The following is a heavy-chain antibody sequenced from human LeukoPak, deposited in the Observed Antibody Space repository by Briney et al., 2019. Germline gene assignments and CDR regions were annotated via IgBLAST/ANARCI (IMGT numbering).Heavy chain of an antibody. D-gene: IGHD5-18*01. Sequence: PGGSLRLSCAASGFTLSSYWMHWVRQAPGKGLVWVSRVNSDGSSTTYADSVKGRFTISRDNAKNTLYLQMNSLRAEDTAVYYCARADWGTAMIDYWGQGTLVTVSS. J-gene: IGHJ4*02. V-gene: IGHV3-74*01. CDR3: ARADWGTAMIDY. CDR2: VNSDGSST. CDR1: GFTLSSYW.